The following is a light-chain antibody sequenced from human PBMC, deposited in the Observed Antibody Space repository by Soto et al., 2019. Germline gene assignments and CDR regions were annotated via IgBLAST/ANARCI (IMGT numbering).Light chain of an antibody. CDR2: DVS. V-gene: IGLV2-14*01. Sequence: QSALTQPASVSGSPGQSITISCTGTSSDVGGYNYVSWYQQYPGKAPKLMIYDVSNRPSGVSNRFSGSKSGNTASLTLSGLQAEDVADYYCSSYSSITTHVVFGGGTKLTVL. CDR3: SSYSSITTHVV. J-gene: IGLJ2*01. CDR1: SSDVGGYNY.